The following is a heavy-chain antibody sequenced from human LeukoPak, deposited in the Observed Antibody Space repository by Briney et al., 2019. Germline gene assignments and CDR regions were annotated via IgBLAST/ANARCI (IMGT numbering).Heavy chain of an antibody. Sequence: GGSLRLSCAVSGFTFSNYWMSWVRQAPGKGLEWVANIKEDGSEKYYVDSLKGRFTILRDNAKNSLYLQMNSLRAEDTAVYYCARLGLVWFGELTAFDYWGQGTLVTVSS. CDR3: ARLGLVWFGELTAFDY. CDR2: IKEDGSEK. D-gene: IGHD3-10*01. J-gene: IGHJ4*02. V-gene: IGHV3-7*01. CDR1: GFTFSNYW.